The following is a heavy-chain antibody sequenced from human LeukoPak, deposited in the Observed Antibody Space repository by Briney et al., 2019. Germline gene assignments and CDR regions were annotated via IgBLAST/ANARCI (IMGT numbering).Heavy chain of an antibody. CDR2: INHSGST. J-gene: IGHJ6*03. CDR3: ARESGGSGSYGLYYYYYYMDV. D-gene: IGHD3-10*01. V-gene: IGHV4-34*01. Sequence: PSETLSLTCAVYGGSFSAYYWSWIRQPPGKGLEWIGEINHSGSTKYNPSLKNRGTISVDTSKNQFSLKLSSVTAADTAVYYCARESGGSGSYGLYYYYYYMDVWGKGTTVTISS. CDR1: GGSFSAYY.